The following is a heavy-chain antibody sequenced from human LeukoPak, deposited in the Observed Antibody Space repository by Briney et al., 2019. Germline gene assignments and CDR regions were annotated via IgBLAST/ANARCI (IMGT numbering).Heavy chain of an antibody. J-gene: IGHJ5*02. V-gene: IGHV4-59*12. Sequence: SETLSLTCTVSGGSISSYYWSWIRQPPGKGLEWVGYIFYSGSTNYNPSLKSRVTISVDKSKNQFSLKLSHLTAADTAVYYCARFMGPTSHTTDWFDPWGQGTLVTVSS. D-gene: IGHD1-1*01. CDR2: IFYSGST. CDR3: ARFMGPTSHTTDWFDP. CDR1: GGSISSYY.